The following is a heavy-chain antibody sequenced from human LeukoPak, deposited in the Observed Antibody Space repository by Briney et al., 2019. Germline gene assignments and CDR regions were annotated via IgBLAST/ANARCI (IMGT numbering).Heavy chain of an antibody. D-gene: IGHD5-18*01. J-gene: IGHJ4*02. V-gene: IGHV3-7*04. CDR1: GFTFTSYW. CDR2: IKEDGSEK. CDR3: ARTIGGYSYAYFFDF. Sequence: GGSLRLSCAASGFTFTSYWMTWVRQAPGKGLEWVASIKEDGSEKNYVDSVKGRFTISRDNAENSLYLQMNSLRAEDTALYYCARTIGGYSYAYFFDFCGQGTLVTVSS.